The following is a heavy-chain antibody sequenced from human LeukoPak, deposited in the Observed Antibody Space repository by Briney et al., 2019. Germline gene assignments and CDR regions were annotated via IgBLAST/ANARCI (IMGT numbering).Heavy chain of an antibody. J-gene: IGHJ4*02. CDR2: ISGSGGST. CDR1: GFTFNSYA. Sequence: AGGSLRLSCSAPGFTFNSYAMSWVRQAPGKGLEWVSAISGSGGSTNYADSVKGRFTISRDNSKNTLYLQMNSLRAEDTAVYYCAKARFPSIADRPYFDFWGQGTLVPVSS. D-gene: IGHD6-6*01. CDR3: AKARFPSIADRPYFDF. V-gene: IGHV3-23*01.